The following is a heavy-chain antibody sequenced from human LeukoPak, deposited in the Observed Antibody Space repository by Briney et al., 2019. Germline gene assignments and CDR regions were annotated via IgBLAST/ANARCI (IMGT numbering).Heavy chain of an antibody. CDR2: IYTSGST. Sequence: SETLSLTCIVSGGSISSYYWSWIRQPAGKGLEWIGRIYTSGSTNYNPSLKSRVTMSVDTSKNQFSLKLSSVTAADTAVYYCASTSGYDYTNAFDIWGQGTMVTVSS. V-gene: IGHV4-4*07. D-gene: IGHD5-12*01. CDR3: ASTSGYDYTNAFDI. J-gene: IGHJ3*02. CDR1: GGSISSYY.